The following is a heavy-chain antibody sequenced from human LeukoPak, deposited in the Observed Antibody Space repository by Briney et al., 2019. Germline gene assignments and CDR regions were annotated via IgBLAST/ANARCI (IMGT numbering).Heavy chain of an antibody. D-gene: IGHD1-1*01. CDR1: GFTFSSYA. Sequence: SGGSLRLSCAASGFTFSSYAMSWVRQAPGKGLEWVSAISGSGGSTYYADSVKGRFTISRDNSKNTLYLQMNSLRAEDTAVYYCAKDMPGTISAHYFDCWGQGTLVTVSS. J-gene: IGHJ4*02. CDR3: AKDMPGTISAHYFDC. V-gene: IGHV3-23*01. CDR2: ISGSGGST.